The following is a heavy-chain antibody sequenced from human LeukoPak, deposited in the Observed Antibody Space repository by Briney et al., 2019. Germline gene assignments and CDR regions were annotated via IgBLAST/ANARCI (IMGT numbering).Heavy chain of an antibody. CDR3: APYCGGGSCTGYIQH. CDR2: IYYSGNT. Sequence: PSETLSLTCTVSGASISSSSYFWGWIPQPPGKGLEGIVSIYYSGNTYYNPSLKSRVTLSVDTSKNQFSLKLSSVTAADTAVYYCAPYCGGGSCTGYIQHWGQGSLVTVSS. CDR1: GASISSSSYF. J-gene: IGHJ1*01. D-gene: IGHD2-15*01. V-gene: IGHV4-39*01.